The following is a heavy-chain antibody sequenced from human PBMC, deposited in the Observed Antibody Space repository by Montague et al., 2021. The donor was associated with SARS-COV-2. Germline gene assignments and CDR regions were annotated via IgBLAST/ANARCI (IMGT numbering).Heavy chain of an antibody. CDR2: IYYSGTT. CDR3: ARDAYYYGSGGYPPYFDY. CDR1: GGSISSGDYY. V-gene: IGHV4-31*03. Sequence: TLSLTCTVSGGSISSGDYYWSWIRHHPGKGLEWIGYIYYSGTTYYNPSLKGRVTISVDTSKNQFSLKLSSVTAADTALYYCARDAYYYGSGGYPPYFDYWGQGTLVTVSS. J-gene: IGHJ4*02. D-gene: IGHD3-10*01.